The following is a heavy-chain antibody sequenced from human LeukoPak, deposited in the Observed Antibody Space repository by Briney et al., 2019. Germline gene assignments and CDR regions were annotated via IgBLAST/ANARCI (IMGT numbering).Heavy chain of an antibody. CDR2: ISWNSGSI. CDR3: AKATGYSSGWYLG. Sequence: GGSLRLSCAASGFTFDDYAMHWVRRAPGKGLEWVSGISWNSGSIGYADSVKGRFTISRDNAKNSLYLQMNSLRAEDTALYYCAKATGYSSGWYLGWGQGTLVTVSS. J-gene: IGHJ4*02. D-gene: IGHD6-19*01. V-gene: IGHV3-9*01. CDR1: GFTFDDYA.